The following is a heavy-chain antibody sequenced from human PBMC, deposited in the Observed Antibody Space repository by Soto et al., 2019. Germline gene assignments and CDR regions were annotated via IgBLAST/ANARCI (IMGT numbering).Heavy chain of an antibody. D-gene: IGHD2-15*01. J-gene: IGHJ6*02. CDR1: GFTFSSYE. CDR2: ISSSGSTI. V-gene: IGHV3-48*03. CDR3: ARQVYCSGGSCYPATLYYYYYYGMDV. Sequence: GGSLRLSCAASGFTFSSYEMKWVRQAPGKGLEWVSYISSSGSTIYYADSVKGRFTISRDNAKNSLYLQMNSLRAEDTAVYYCARQVYCSGGSCYPATLYYYYYYGMDVWGQGTTVTVSS.